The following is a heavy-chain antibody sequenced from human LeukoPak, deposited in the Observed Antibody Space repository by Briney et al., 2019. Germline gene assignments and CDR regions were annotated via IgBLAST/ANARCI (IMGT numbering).Heavy chain of an antibody. J-gene: IGHJ6*02. CDR2: IIPIFGTA. D-gene: IGHD1-14*01. V-gene: IGHV1-69*13. Sequence: VASVKVSCKASGGTFSSYAISWVRQAPGQGLEWMGGIIPIFGTANYAQKFQGRVTITADESTSTAYMELSSLRSEDTAVYYCARILITSQNIATHGTPSYYYYGMDVWGQGTTVTVSS. CDR1: GGTFSSYA. CDR3: ARILITSQNIATHGTPSYYYYGMDV.